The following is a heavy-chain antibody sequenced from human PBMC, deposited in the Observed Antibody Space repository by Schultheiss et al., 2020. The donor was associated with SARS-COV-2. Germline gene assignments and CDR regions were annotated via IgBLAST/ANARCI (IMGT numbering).Heavy chain of an antibody. Sequence: GGSLRLSCAASGFTFSSYDMHWVRQATGKGLEWVSAISGSGGSTYYADSVKGRFTISRDNSKNTLYLQMNSLRAEDTAVYYCAKDGPTVTTPFDYWGQGTLVTVSS. CDR3: AKDGPTVTTPFDY. V-gene: IGHV3-23*01. CDR1: GFTFSSYD. D-gene: IGHD4-11*01. J-gene: IGHJ4*02. CDR2: ISGSGGST.